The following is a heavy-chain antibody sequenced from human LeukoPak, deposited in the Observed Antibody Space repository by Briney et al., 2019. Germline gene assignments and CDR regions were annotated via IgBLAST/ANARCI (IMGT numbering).Heavy chain of an antibody. D-gene: IGHD6-19*01. J-gene: IGHJ4*02. CDR1: GFTFSSYA. Sequence: GGSLRLSCAASGFTFSSYAMSWVRQAPGKGLEWVSTISDSADSTYYADSVQGRFTISRDNSKNTLYPQMNSLRAEDTAFYYCAKGYGSGWYYDFWGQGALVTVSS. CDR3: AKGYGSGWYYDF. CDR2: ISDSADST. V-gene: IGHV3-23*01.